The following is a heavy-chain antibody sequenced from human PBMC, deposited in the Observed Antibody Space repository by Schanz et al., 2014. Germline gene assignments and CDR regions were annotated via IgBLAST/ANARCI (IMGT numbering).Heavy chain of an antibody. Sequence: QVQLVQSGAEVKKPGASVKLSCEASGYTFTSYFLHWVRQAPGQGPEWMGIIHPSGGSTNYAQQFLGRLTMTRDTSTNTVYMNLSSLTSADTAVYYCARGSCSNSGCFDAFDVWGQGTMVTVSS. J-gene: IGHJ3*01. V-gene: IGHV1-46*01. CDR3: ARGSCSNSGCFDAFDV. CDR1: GYTFTSYF. D-gene: IGHD2-2*01. CDR2: IHPSGGST.